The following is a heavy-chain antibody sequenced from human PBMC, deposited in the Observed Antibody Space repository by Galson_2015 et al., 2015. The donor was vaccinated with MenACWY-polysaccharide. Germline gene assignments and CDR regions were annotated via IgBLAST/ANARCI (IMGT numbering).Heavy chain of an antibody. Sequence: PLTLAGAASGFSFSDPFMSWICQAPGKGLERVSSISSTGRTIYSAASVKVPLTTSRDNAQTSLYLQMNSLRAADTAVYYCARVHNGEGPDYWGQGALVTVSS. CDR1: GFSFSDPF. V-gene: IGHV3-11*01. CDR3: ARVHNGEGPDY. CDR2: ISSTGRTI. J-gene: IGHJ4*02. D-gene: IGHD4-17*01.